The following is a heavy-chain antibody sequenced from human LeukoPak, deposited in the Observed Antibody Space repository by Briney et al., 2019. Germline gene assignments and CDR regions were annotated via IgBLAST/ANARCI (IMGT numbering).Heavy chain of an antibody. CDR1: GFTFSSYW. V-gene: IGHV3-7*01. CDR2: IKQDGSEK. CDR3: ARRASSLYYYDSSGPRGVYFDY. J-gene: IGHJ4*02. D-gene: IGHD3-22*01. Sequence: GGSLRLSCAASGFTFSSYWMSCVRQAPGKGLEWVANIKQDGSEKYYVDSVKGRFTISRDNAKNSLYLQMNSLRAEDTAVYYCARRASSLYYYDSSGPRGVYFDYWGQGTLVTVSS.